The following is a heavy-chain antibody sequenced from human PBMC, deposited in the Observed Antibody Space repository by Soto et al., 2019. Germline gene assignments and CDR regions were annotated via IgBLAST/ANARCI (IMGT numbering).Heavy chain of an antibody. CDR1: GGSISSGDYY. CDR2: IYYSGST. CDR3: ARVRNSGGWLFDY. V-gene: IGHV4-30-4*01. J-gene: IGHJ4*02. D-gene: IGHD6-19*01. Sequence: SETLPLTCTVSGGSISSGDYYWSWIRQPPGKGLEWIGYIYYSGSTYYNPSLKSRVTISVDTSKNQFSLKLSSVTAADTAVYYCARVRNSGGWLFDYWGQGTLVTVSS.